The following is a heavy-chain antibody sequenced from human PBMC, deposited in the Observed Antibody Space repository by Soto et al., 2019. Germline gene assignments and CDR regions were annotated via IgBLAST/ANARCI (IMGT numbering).Heavy chain of an antibody. CDR3: ARLSYDVLTGYQDFDL. CDR1: GSSLTTSGVG. CDR2: IYWDDDR. D-gene: IGHD3-9*01. V-gene: IGHV2-5*02. J-gene: IGHJ4*02. Sequence: QITLKESGPTLVKPTQTLTLTCTVSGSSLTTSGVGVGWIRQPPGKALDWLAVIYWDDDRRSSPSLKRRLTITKDTSRNQVVLTMTNMDPVDTATYYCARLSYDVLTGYQDFDLWGQGTLVTVSS.